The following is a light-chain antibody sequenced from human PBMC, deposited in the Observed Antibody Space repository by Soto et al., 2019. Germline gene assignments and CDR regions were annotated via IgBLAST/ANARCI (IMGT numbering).Light chain of an antibody. CDR1: QSVSSNY. Sequence: EIVLTQSPGTLSLSPGERATLSCRASQSVSSNYLAWYQQKPGQAPRLLIYGASSRATGIPDRFSGSGSGTDFTLIISRLEPEDFAVYYYQQYGSSPLTFGGGTKVEIK. J-gene: IGKJ4*01. CDR2: GAS. V-gene: IGKV3-20*01. CDR3: QQYGSSPLT.